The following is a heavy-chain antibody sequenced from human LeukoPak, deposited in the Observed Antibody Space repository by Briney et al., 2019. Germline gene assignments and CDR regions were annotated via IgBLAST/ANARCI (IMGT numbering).Heavy chain of an antibody. Sequence: ASVKVSCKASGYTFTSYGISWVRQAPGQGLEWMGGIIPIFGTANYAQKFQGRVTITADESTSTAYMELSSLRSEDTAVYYCARLSMVRGVLYGTDWHFDLWGRGTLVTVSS. J-gene: IGHJ2*01. V-gene: IGHV1-69*13. CDR3: ARLSMVRGVLYGTDWHFDL. D-gene: IGHD3-10*01. CDR1: GYTFTSYG. CDR2: IIPIFGTA.